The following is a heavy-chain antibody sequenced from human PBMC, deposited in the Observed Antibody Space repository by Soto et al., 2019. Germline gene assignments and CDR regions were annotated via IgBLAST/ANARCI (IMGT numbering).Heavy chain of an antibody. CDR3: AKERTSGWSFDY. CDR2: ISGSGDST. V-gene: IGHV3-23*01. CDR1: GFTVSTYA. Sequence: EVQLLESRGGLVQPGGSLRLSCAASGFTVSTYAMNWVRQAPGKGLEWVSGISGSGDSTYYADSVKGRFTVSRDNSKNTLYLQMNSLRAEDTAVFYCAKERTSGWSFDYWGQGTLVTVSS. D-gene: IGHD6-19*01. J-gene: IGHJ4*02.